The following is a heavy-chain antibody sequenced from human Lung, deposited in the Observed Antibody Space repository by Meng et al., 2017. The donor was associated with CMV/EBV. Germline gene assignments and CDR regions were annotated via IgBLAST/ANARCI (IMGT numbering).Heavy chain of an antibody. CDR3: ARLLYYYDSGGYYRYFDY. CDR1: INSGDYY. D-gene: IGHD3-22*01. CDR2: IYYSGST. V-gene: IGHV4-30-4*01. J-gene: IGHJ4*02. Sequence: INSGDYYWSWIRQPPWKGLEWIGYIYYSGSTYYNPPLKSRLTMSVDTSKNQFSLKLSSVTAADTAVYYCARLLYYYDSGGYYRYFDYWGQGTLVTVSS.